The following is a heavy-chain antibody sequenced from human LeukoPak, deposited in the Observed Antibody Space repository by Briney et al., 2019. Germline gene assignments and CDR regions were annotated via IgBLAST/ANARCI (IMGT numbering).Heavy chain of an antibody. CDR1: GFTFSSYG. D-gene: IGHD2-2*01. J-gene: IGHJ5*02. Sequence: PGGSLRLSCAASGFTFSSYGMHWVRQAPGKGLEWVAFIRHDGSEKYYADSVKGRFTISRDNSKNTLYLQMNSLRAEDTAVYYCAKDLRVGWFDPWGQGNLVTVSS. V-gene: IGHV3-30*02. CDR2: IRHDGSEK. CDR3: AKDLRVGWFDP.